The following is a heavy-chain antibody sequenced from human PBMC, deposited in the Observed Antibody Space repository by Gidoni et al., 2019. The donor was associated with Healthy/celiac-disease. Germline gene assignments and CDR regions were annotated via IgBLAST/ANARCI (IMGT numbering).Heavy chain of an antibody. V-gene: IGHV4-38-2*02. CDR2: IYHSGST. CDR1: GYSISSGYY. Sequence: QMQLQESGPGLVKPSETLSLTCTVSGYSISSGYYWGWIRQPPGKGLEWIGSIYHSGSTYYNPSLKSRVTISVDTSKNQFSLKLSSVTAADTAVYYCARDSSPYQYYYYYYMDVWGKGTTVTVSS. D-gene: IGHD6-13*01. CDR3: ARDSSPYQYYYYYYMDV. J-gene: IGHJ6*03.